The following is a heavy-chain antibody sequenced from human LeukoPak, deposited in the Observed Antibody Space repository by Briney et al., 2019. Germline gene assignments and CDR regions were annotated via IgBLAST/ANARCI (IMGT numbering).Heavy chain of an antibody. CDR3: APPPIAATGN. Sequence: GGSLRLSCTASGFIFNDFRMSWVRQAPGEGLEWVANIRQDGGAKNYVDSVKGRFTISRDNDKKSLSLQMNSLRAEDTAVYYCAPPPIAATGNWGQGTLVTVSS. V-gene: IGHV3-7*01. D-gene: IGHD6-13*01. CDR2: IRQDGGAK. CDR1: GFIFNDFR. J-gene: IGHJ4*02.